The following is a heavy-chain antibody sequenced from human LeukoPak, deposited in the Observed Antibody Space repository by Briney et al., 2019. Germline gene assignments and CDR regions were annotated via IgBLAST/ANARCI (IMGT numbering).Heavy chain of an antibody. Sequence: TGGSLRLSCAASGFIFSSYAMHWVRQAPGKGLEWVSYISSSSSTIYYADSVKGRFTISRDNAKNSLYLQMNSLRDEDTAVYYCARGALLWFGELFKHFDYWGQGTLVTVSS. CDR3: ARGALLWFGELFKHFDY. J-gene: IGHJ4*02. D-gene: IGHD3-10*01. CDR1: GFIFSSYA. CDR2: ISSSSSTI. V-gene: IGHV3-48*02.